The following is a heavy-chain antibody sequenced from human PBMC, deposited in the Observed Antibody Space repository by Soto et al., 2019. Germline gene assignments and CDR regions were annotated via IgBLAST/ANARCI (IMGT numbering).Heavy chain of an antibody. V-gene: IGHV4-30-4*01. CDR3: ARSPKGLGNFDY. CDR2: IHYSGST. J-gene: IGHJ4*02. CDR1: GASISSGGAYY. Sequence: QVQPQESGPGLVKPSQTLSLTCAVSGASISSGGAYYWSWIRQSPGKGLEWIGYIHYSGSTYYNSSLKSRVTMSVDTAKNRFSLKVSSVTAADTAVYYCARSPKGLGNFDYWGQGTLVTVSS. D-gene: IGHD3-10*01.